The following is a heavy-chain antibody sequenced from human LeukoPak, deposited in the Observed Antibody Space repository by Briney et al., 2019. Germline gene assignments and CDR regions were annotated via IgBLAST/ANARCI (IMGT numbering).Heavy chain of an antibody. CDR1: GYSVTNDY. J-gene: IGHJ4*02. CDR2: INPDSGDT. CDR3: AKSRVFDY. Sequence: ASVKVSCEASGYSVTNDYISWVRQAPGQGLEWVGWINPDSGDTNIPQKFQGRVTMTRDTSISTAYMELSRLTSDDTAVYYCAKSRVFDYWGRGTLVTVSS. V-gene: IGHV1-2*02. D-gene: IGHD2-2*01.